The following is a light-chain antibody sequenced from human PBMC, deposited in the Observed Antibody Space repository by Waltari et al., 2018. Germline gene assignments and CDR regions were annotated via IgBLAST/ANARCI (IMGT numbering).Light chain of an antibody. J-gene: IGKJ4*01. Sequence: IQMTQSPSTLPASVGDRVHITCRASQSIGSSLAWYQQKPGKAPKVVIYEASSLESGVPSRFSGSGSGTEFTLTISSLQPDDFATYYCQQCNSYLLTFGGGTKVEIK. CDR1: QSIGSS. CDR3: QQCNSYLLT. V-gene: IGKV1-5*03. CDR2: EAS.